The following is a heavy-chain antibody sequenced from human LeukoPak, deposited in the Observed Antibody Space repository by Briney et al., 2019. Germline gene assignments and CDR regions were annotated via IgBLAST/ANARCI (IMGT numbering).Heavy chain of an antibody. J-gene: IGHJ4*03. Sequence: PSETLSLTCAVYGGSFSRYYWSWIRQSPGKGLGWIAEIDHRGDTNYNPSVKSRVTISVDTSKSQFSLKVRSLSAADTAVYYCAGGATISETGYFDFWGQGILVTVSS. CDR1: GGSFSRYY. CDR2: IDHRGDT. CDR3: AGGATISETGYFDF. D-gene: IGHD5-24*01. V-gene: IGHV4-34*01.